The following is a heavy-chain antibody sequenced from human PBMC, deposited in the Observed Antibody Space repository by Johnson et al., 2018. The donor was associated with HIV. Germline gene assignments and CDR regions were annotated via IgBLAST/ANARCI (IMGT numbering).Heavy chain of an antibody. CDR2: ISYDGSNK. CDR1: GFTFSSYA. J-gene: IGHJ3*02. D-gene: IGHD2-15*01. Sequence: VQLVESGGGVVQPGRSLRLSCAASGFTFSSYAMHWVRQAPGKGLEWVAVISYDGSNKYYADSVKGRFTISRDNSTNTLYLQMNSLRAEDTAVYYCARDTSPGFVVVVVAATPMGDAFDIWGQGTMVTVSS. CDR3: ARDTSPGFVVVVVAATPMGDAFDI. V-gene: IGHV3-30-3*01.